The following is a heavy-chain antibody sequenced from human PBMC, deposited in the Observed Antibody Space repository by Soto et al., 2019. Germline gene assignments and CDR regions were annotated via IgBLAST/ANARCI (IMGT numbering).Heavy chain of an antibody. V-gene: IGHV1-18*01. D-gene: IGHD2-2*01. CDR2: ISAYNGNT. CDR3: ARDRVVPAAIAYYYGMDV. J-gene: IGHJ6*02. Sequence: ASVKVSCKASGYTFTSYGISWVRQAPGQGLEWMGWISAYNGNTNYAQKLQGRVTMTTDTSTSTAYMELGSLRSDDTAVYYCARDRVVPAAIAYYYGMDVWGQGTTVTVSS. CDR1: GYTFTSYG.